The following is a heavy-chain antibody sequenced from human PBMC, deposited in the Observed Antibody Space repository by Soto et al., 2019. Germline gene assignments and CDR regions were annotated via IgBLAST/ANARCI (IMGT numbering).Heavy chain of an antibody. V-gene: IGHV1-3*01. J-gene: IGHJ6*02. CDR1: GYTFTSYA. Sequence: ASVKVSCKASGYTFTSYAMHWVRQAPGQRLEWMGWINAGNGNTKYSQKFQGRVTITRDTSASTAYMELSSLRSEDTAVYYCARDRAASYYYYGMDVWGQGTTVTAP. CDR3: ARDRAASYYYYGMDV. CDR2: INAGNGNT. D-gene: IGHD2-15*01.